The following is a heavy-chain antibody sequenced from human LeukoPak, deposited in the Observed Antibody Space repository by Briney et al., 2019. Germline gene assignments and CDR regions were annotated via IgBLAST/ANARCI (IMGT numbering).Heavy chain of an antibody. Sequence: PSETLSLTCTVSGGSLSSGSYYWSWIRQPAGKGLEWIGRIYTSGSTNYNPSLKSRVTISVDTSKNQFSLKLSSVTAADTAVYYCARDAIVGATYFVYWGQGTLVTVSS. CDR3: ARDAIVGATYFVY. CDR2: IYTSGST. D-gene: IGHD1-26*01. CDR1: GGSLSSGSYY. J-gene: IGHJ4*02. V-gene: IGHV4-61*02.